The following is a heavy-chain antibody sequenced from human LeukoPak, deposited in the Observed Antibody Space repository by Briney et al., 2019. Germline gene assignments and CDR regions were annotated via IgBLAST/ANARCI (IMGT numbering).Heavy chain of an antibody. Sequence: GGSLRLSCAASGFTFSSYSMNWVRQAPGKGLEWVSSISSSSSYIYYADSVKGRFTISRDNAKNSLYLQMNSLRAEDTAVYYCARGYYDFWSGRKYDAFDIWGQGTMVTVSS. CDR2: ISSSSSYI. CDR1: GFTFSSYS. V-gene: IGHV3-21*01. CDR3: ARGYYDFWSGRKYDAFDI. J-gene: IGHJ3*02. D-gene: IGHD3-3*01.